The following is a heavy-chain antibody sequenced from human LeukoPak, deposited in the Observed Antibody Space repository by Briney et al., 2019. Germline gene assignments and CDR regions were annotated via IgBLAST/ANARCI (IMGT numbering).Heavy chain of an antibody. Sequence: SETLSLTCAVYGGSFSDYYWRWIRQPPGKGLEWIGEINHSGSTNYNPSLKSRVTISVDTSKNQFSLKLSSVTAADTAVYYCARGRDDYVWGSYRYTGPVYFDYWGQGTLVTVSS. CDR1: GGSFSDYY. V-gene: IGHV4-34*01. J-gene: IGHJ4*02. D-gene: IGHD3-16*02. CDR3: ARGRDDYVWGSYRYTGPVYFDY. CDR2: INHSGST.